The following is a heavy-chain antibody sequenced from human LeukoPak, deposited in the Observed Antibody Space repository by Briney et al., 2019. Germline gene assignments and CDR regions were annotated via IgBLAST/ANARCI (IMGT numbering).Heavy chain of an antibody. J-gene: IGHJ4*02. Sequence: ASVKVSCKASGYTFSSYGISWVRQAPGQGLEWMGWISAYDGNTNYVQKLQGRVTMTTDTSTSTAYMELRSLRSDDTAVYYCARAVRGYSYAYLPYWGQGTLVTVSS. D-gene: IGHD5-18*01. CDR2: ISAYDGNT. CDR1: GYTFSSYG. CDR3: ARAVRGYSYAYLPY. V-gene: IGHV1-18*01.